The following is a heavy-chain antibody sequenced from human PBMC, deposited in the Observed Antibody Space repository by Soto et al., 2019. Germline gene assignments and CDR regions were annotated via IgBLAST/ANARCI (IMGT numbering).Heavy chain of an antibody. D-gene: IGHD2-15*01. CDR2: ISYDGSNK. Sequence: GGSLRLSCAASGFTFSSYGMHWVRQAPGKGLEWVAVISYDGSNKYYADSVKGRFTISRDNSKNTLYLQMNSLRAEDTAVYYCAKVRLRSLDGYYYSYGMDVWGQGTTVTVS. V-gene: IGHV3-30*18. CDR3: AKVRLRSLDGYYYSYGMDV. CDR1: GFTFSSYG. J-gene: IGHJ6*02.